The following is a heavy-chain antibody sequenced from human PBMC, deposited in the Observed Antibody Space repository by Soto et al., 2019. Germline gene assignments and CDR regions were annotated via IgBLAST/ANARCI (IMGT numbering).Heavy chain of an antibody. J-gene: IGHJ4*02. CDR2: ISKSDYT. D-gene: IGHD2-2*01. CDR1: GFAFNNYG. V-gene: IGHV3-21*01. Sequence: GGSLRLSCTVSGFAFNNYGINWVRRAPGKGLEWVSSISKSDYTYYSDSVKGRFTISRDNAKNSVSLQMNTLRVEDTAVYYCAREDSIIIPAMSDFWGQGTLVTVSS. CDR3: AREDSIIIPAMSDF.